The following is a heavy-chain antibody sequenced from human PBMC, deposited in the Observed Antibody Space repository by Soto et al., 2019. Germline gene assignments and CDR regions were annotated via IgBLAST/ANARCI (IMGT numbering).Heavy chain of an antibody. Sequence: GGSLRLSCAASGFTFSTYGMHWVRQAPGKGLEWVAAMSYDGTKQYYVDSVKGRFTISRDNSRNTRFLQLNSLRDEDTAVYYCAKEYGSTWIDHWGQGTPVTVSS. CDR3: AKEYGSTWIDH. V-gene: IGHV3-30*18. CDR2: MSYDGTKQ. D-gene: IGHD6-13*01. J-gene: IGHJ4*02. CDR1: GFTFSTYG.